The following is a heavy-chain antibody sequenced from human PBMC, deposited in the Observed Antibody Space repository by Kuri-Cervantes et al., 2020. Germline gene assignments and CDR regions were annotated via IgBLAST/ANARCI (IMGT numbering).Heavy chain of an antibody. V-gene: IGHV3-30-3*01. CDR1: GFTLSSYA. CDR3: ARDRKTTYYDFWSGYSTFRYYYGMDV. Sequence: GESLKISCAASGFTLSSYAMHWVRQAPGKGLEWVAVISYDGSNKYYADSVKGRFTISRDNSKNTLYLQMNSLRAEDTAVYYCARDRKTTYYDFWSGYSTFRYYYGMDVWGQGTTVPSP. CDR2: ISYDGSNK. D-gene: IGHD3-3*01. J-gene: IGHJ6*02.